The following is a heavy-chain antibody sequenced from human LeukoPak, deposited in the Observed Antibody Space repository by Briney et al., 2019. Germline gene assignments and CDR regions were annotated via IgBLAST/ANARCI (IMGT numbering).Heavy chain of an antibody. CDR1: GFTFSSYW. V-gene: IGHV3-74*01. Sequence: GGSLRLSCAASGFTFSSYWMHWVRQTPGKGLVWVSRINSDGSSISYADSVKGRFTISRDNAKNTLYLQVNSLRDEDTAVYCCARGYTATLDYWGQGTLVTVSS. CDR2: INSDGSSI. J-gene: IGHJ4*02. CDR3: ARGYTATLDY. D-gene: IGHD3-16*02.